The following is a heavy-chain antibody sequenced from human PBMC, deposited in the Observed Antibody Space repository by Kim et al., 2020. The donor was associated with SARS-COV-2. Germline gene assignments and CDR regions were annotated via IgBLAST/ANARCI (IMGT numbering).Heavy chain of an antibody. V-gene: IGHV4-31*03. D-gene: IGHD5-12*01. CDR3: ARAGVDIVATTYYYYYGMDV. Sequence: SETLSLTCTVSGGSISSGGYYWSWIRQHPGKGLEWIGYIYYSGSTYYNPSLKSRVTISVDTSKNQFSLKLSSVTAADTAVYYCARAGVDIVATTYYYYYGMDVWGQGTTVTVSS. CDR2: IYYSGST. CDR1: GGSISSGGYY. J-gene: IGHJ6*02.